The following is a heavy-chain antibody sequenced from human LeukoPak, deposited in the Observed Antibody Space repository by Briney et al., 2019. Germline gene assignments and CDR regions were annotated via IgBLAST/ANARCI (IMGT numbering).Heavy chain of an antibody. CDR2: ISHDGSNN. Sequence: SGGSLRLSCAASGFTFSNYGMHWVRQAPGKGLEWVVVISHDGSNNNYADSVKGRFTISRDNSKNTLYPQMNSLRPEDTAVYYCAKVRVGTAHFDYWGQGTLVTVSS. V-gene: IGHV3-30*18. D-gene: IGHD2-15*01. CDR3: AKVRVGTAHFDY. CDR1: GFTFSNYG. J-gene: IGHJ4*02.